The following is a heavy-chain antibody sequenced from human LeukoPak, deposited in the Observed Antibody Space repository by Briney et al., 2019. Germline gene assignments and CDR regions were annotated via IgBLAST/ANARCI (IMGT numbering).Heavy chain of an antibody. D-gene: IGHD5-12*01. Sequence: PGGPLRLSCAASGFTFDDYAMHWVRQAPGKGLEWVSGISWNSGSIGYADSVKGRFTISGDNAKNSLYLQMNSLRAEDTAVYYCARDFSRVATTIDYWGQGTLVTVSS. V-gene: IGHV3-9*01. CDR1: GFTFDDYA. CDR2: ISWNSGSI. J-gene: IGHJ4*02. CDR3: ARDFSRVATTIDY.